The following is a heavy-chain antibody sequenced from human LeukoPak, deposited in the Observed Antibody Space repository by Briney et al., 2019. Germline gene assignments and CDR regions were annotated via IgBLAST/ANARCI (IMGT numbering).Heavy chain of an antibody. V-gene: IGHV4-30-2*01. CDR1: GGSISSGGYS. D-gene: IGHD1-1*01. CDR3: ARINWNYFDY. J-gene: IGHJ4*02. Sequence: PSETLSLTCAVSGGSISSGGYSWSWLRQPPGKGLEWIGYIYHSGSTYYNPSLKCRVTISVDTSKNQFSLKLSSVAAADTAVYYCARINWNYFDYWGQGTLVTVSS. CDR2: IYHSGST.